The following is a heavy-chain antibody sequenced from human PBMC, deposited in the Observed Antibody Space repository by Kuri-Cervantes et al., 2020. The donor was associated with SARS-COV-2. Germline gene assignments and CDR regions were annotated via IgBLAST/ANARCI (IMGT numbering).Heavy chain of an antibody. V-gene: IGHV3-30-3*01. Sequence: GGSLRLSCAASGFTFSSYAMHWVRQAPGKGLEWVAVISYDGSNKHYADSVKGRFTISRDNSKNTLYLQMNSLRAEDTAVYYCTRDDFWSGYSNYWGQGTLVTVSS. D-gene: IGHD3-3*01. CDR3: TRDDFWSGYSNY. J-gene: IGHJ4*02. CDR2: ISYDGSNK. CDR1: GFTFSSYA.